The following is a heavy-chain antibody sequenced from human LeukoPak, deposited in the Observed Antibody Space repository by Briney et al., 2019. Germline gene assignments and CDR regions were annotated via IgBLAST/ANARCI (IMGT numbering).Heavy chain of an antibody. Sequence: SETLSLTCALSGYSISSGYYWGWIRQPPGKGLEWIGSIYHSGSTYYTPSLKGRVPISVDTSKHQFSLKLSSVTAADTAVYYCARHNYDFLSGYSHTGINWFDPWGQGTLVTVSS. CDR2: IYHSGST. CDR3: ARHNYDFLSGYSHTGINWFDP. CDR1: GYSISSGYY. J-gene: IGHJ5*02. V-gene: IGHV4-38-2*01. D-gene: IGHD3-3*01.